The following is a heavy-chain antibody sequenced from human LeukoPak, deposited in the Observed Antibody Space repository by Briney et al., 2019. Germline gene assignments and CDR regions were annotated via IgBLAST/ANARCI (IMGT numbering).Heavy chain of an antibody. Sequence: GGSLRLSCAASGFTFSSYTMTWVRQAPGKGLEWVSSISSSSSYIYYAASVKGRFTISRDNAKKSLYLQMNSLRAEDAAVYYCARELQVWSPDFDYWGQGTLVTVSS. CDR2: ISSSSSYI. D-gene: IGHD5-18*01. CDR1: GFTFSSYT. J-gene: IGHJ4*02. V-gene: IGHV3-21*01. CDR3: ARELQVWSPDFDY.